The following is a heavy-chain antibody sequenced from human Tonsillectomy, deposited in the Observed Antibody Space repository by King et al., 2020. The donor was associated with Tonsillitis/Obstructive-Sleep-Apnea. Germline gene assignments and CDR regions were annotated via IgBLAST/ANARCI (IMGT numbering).Heavy chain of an antibody. CDR3: ARDHVLTYYDILTGPYYFDY. CDR1: GYTFTSYY. D-gene: IGHD3-9*01. V-gene: IGHV1-46*01. CDR2: INPSGGST. Sequence: EQLVQSGAEVKKPGASVKVSCKASGYTFTSYYMHWVRQAPGQGLEWMGIINPSGGSTSYAQKFQGRVTMTRDTSTSTVYMELSSLISEDTAVYYCARDHVLTYYDILTGPYYFDYWGQGTLVTVSS. J-gene: IGHJ4*02.